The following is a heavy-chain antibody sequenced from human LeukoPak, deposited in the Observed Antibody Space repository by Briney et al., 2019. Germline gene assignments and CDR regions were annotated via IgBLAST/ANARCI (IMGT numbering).Heavy chain of an antibody. Sequence: GGSLRLSCAASGFTFSGYDMSWVRQAPGKGLEWVSYTSSSSSTIYYADSVKSRFTISRDNAKNSLCLQMNSLRAEDTAVYYCARGLNTIFGVVIILGPFDYWGQGTLVTVSS. J-gene: IGHJ4*02. D-gene: IGHD3-3*01. CDR3: ARGLNTIFGVVIILGPFDY. CDR1: GFTFSGYD. CDR2: TSSSSSTI. V-gene: IGHV3-48*04.